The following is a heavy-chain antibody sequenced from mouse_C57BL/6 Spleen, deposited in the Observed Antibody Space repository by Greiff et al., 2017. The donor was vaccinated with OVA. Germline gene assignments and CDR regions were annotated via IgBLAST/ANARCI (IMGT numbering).Heavy chain of an antibody. D-gene: IGHD2-5*01. CDR3: ARCDYSNYPYFDY. V-gene: IGHV1-55*01. CDR1: GYTFTSYW. J-gene: IGHJ2*01. CDR2: IYPGSGST. Sequence: QVQLQQPGAELVKPGASVKMSCKASGYTFTSYWITWVKQRPGQGLEWIGDIYPGSGSTNYNATFKSKTTLTVDTSSSTAYMQLSSLTSEDAAVYYCARCDYSNYPYFDYWGKGTTLTVSS.